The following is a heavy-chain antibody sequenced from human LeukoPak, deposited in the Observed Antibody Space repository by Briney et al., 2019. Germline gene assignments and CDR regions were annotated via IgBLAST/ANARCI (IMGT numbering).Heavy chain of an antibody. CDR3: TTAFFEGNY. J-gene: IGHJ4*02. Sequence: GGSLRLSCAASGFTFSNAWMNWVRQAPGKGLEWVGRIKSKVEGGTTDYAAPVKGRFTISRDDSKNTLYLQMNNLKTEDTAVYYCTTAFFEGNYWGQGTLVTVSS. D-gene: IGHD3-3*01. CDR1: GFTFSNAW. V-gene: IGHV3-15*07. CDR2: IKSKVEGGTT.